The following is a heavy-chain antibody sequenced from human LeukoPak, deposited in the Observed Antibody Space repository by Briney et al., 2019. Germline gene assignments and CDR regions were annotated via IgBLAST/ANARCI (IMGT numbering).Heavy chain of an antibody. Sequence: PSETLSLTCTVSGGSISSYYWNWIRQPPGKGLEWIGYIYYSGTTYYNPSLKSRVTISVDTSKNQFSLKLSSVTAADTAVYYCARVTFDYGDYGRFSYWGQGTLVTVSS. CDR2: IYYSGTT. J-gene: IGHJ4*02. CDR1: GGSISSYY. D-gene: IGHD4-17*01. V-gene: IGHV4-59*12. CDR3: ARVTFDYGDYGRFSY.